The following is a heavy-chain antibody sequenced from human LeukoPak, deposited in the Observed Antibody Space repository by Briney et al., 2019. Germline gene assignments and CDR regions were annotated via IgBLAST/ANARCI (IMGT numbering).Heavy chain of an antibody. V-gene: IGHV3-30-3*01. D-gene: IGHD3-16*01. CDR2: ISYDVSNK. CDR3: VRGERESFTPEATNLLDY. CDR1: GFTFSSYA. J-gene: IGHJ4*02. Sequence: PGRSLRLSCAASGFTFSSYAMHWVRQAPGKGLEWVAVISYDVSNKYYADSVKGRFTISRDNSKNTLYLQMKSLRAEDTAVYYCVRGERESFTPEATNLLDYWGQGTLVTVSS.